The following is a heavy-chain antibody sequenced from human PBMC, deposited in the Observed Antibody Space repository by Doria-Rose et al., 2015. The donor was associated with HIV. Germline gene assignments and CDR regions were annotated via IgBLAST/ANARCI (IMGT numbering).Heavy chain of an antibody. CDR3: ARIKSSRWYHKYYFDF. Sequence: ESGPVLVKPTETLTLTCTVSGVSLSSPGMGVSWIRQPPGKALEWLANIFSDDGRSYKTSPKSRLTISRGTSKSQVVLTMTDMAPVDTATYYCARIKSSRWYHKYYFDFWGQGTLVIVS. CDR2: IFSDDGR. CDR1: GVSLSSPGMG. J-gene: IGHJ4*02. D-gene: IGHD6-13*01. V-gene: IGHV2-26*01.